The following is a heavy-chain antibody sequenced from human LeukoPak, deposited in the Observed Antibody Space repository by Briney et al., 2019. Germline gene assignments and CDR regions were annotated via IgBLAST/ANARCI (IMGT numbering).Heavy chain of an antibody. CDR1: GFTFSSYA. CDR2: ISGSGGST. Sequence: GGSLRLSCAASGFTFSSYAMSWVRQAPGKGLEWVSAISGSGGSTYYADSVKGRFTISRDNSKNTLYLQMNSLRAEDTAVYYCAKELYYYGSGRYQGPSGYMDVWGKGTTVTISS. D-gene: IGHD3-10*01. CDR3: AKELYYYGSGRYQGPSGYMDV. V-gene: IGHV3-23*01. J-gene: IGHJ6*03.